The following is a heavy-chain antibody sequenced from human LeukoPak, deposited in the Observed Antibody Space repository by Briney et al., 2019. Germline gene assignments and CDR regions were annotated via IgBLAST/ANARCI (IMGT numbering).Heavy chain of an antibody. J-gene: IGHJ5*02. CDR1: GGSISSGTYY. V-gene: IGHV4-31*03. CDR2: IYHSGTS. D-gene: IGHD2-2*02. CDR3: ARAHLGYCSSTTCYMSWFDP. Sequence: SETLSLTCTVSGGSISSGTYYWSWIRQHPGKGLEWIGYIYHSGTSFYNPSLKSRVTISVDTSKTQFSLKLSSVTAADTAVYYCARAHLGYCSSTTCYMSWFDPWGQGTLATVSS.